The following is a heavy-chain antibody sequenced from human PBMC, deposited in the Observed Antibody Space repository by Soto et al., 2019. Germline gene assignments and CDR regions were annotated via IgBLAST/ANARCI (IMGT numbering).Heavy chain of an antibody. D-gene: IGHD6-13*01. CDR1: GGSMRNYF. V-gene: IGHV4-59*01. J-gene: IGHJ4*02. CDR3: AAGEASSRNIAPYYLDF. Sequence: SETLSLTCTVSGGSMRNYFWTWIRQPPGKGLEWIGYIHYSGNTSFFPSYNPSLRSRVTISEDTSKNQFSLKLLSVTTADTAVYFCAAGEASSRNIAPYYLDFWGQGNLVTVSS. CDR2: IHYSGNT.